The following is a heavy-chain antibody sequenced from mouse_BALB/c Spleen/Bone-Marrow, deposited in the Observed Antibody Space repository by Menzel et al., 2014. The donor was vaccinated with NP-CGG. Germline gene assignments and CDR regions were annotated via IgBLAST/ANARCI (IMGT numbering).Heavy chain of an antibody. V-gene: IGHV1-14*01. D-gene: IGHD2-2*01. CDR2: INPYNDNT. J-gene: IGHJ1*01. CDR1: GYTFTSYV. Sequence: EVKLVESGPELVKPGASVKMSCKASGYTFTSYVMHRVKQKPGQGLEWIGNINPYNDNTKHNEKFKGKATLTSDKSSSTAYMELSSLTSEDSAVYYCARSLYGYDWYFDVWGAGTTVTVSS. CDR3: ARSLYGYDWYFDV.